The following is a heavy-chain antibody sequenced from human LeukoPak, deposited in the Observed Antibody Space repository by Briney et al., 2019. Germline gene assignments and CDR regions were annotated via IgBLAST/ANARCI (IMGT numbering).Heavy chain of an antibody. CDR2: ISGSGGST. Sequence: GGSLRLSCAASGFTFSSYWMSWVRQAPGKGLEWVSAISGSGGSTYYADSVKGRFTISRDNSKNTLYLQMNSLRAEDTAVYYCAKVPTCARRSYYYDSSGPEYTFDPWGQGTLVTVSS. V-gene: IGHV3-23*01. CDR3: AKVPTCARRSYYYDSSGPEYTFDP. D-gene: IGHD3-22*01. J-gene: IGHJ5*02. CDR1: GFTFSSYW.